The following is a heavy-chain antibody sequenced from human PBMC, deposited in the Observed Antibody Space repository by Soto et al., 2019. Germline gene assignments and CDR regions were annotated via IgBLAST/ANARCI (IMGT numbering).Heavy chain of an antibody. D-gene: IGHD2-15*01. V-gene: IGHV4-39*01. Sequence: SETLSLTCTVSGGSISSSSYYWGWIRQPPGKGLEWIGSIYYSGSTYYNPSLKSRVTISVDTSKNQFSLKLSSVTAADTAVYYCAIGYCSGGSCYSGLWYFDYWGQGTLVTVS. J-gene: IGHJ4*02. CDR3: AIGYCSGGSCYSGLWYFDY. CDR1: GGSISSSSYY. CDR2: IYYSGST.